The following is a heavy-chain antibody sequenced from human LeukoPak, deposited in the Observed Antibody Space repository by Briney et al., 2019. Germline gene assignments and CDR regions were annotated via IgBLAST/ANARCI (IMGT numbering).Heavy chain of an antibody. CDR1: GGSFSGYY. Sequence: SETLSLTCAVYGGSFSGYYWSWLRQPPGKGLEWIGEINHSGSTTYNPSLKSRVTISVDTSKNQFSLKLTSVTAADTAVYYCAREDLGAETTMDYWGQGTLVTVSS. D-gene: IGHD1-1*01. CDR3: AREDLGAETTMDY. CDR2: INHSGST. J-gene: IGHJ4*02. V-gene: IGHV4-34*01.